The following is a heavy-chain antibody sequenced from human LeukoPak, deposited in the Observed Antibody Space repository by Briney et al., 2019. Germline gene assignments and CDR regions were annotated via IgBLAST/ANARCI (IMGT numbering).Heavy chain of an antibody. CDR1: GDSVSNNNGA. CDR2: TYYRSQWHN. J-gene: IGHJ3*01. CDR3: AGGYAFDV. Sequence: SQTLSLTFAISGDSVSNNNGAWNWVRQSPSRGLEWLGRTYYRSQWHNDYARSVMSRISVDPDTTKNQFSLHLSSVTPDDTAVYYCAGGYAFDVWGQGTMVTVSS. V-gene: IGHV6-1*01.